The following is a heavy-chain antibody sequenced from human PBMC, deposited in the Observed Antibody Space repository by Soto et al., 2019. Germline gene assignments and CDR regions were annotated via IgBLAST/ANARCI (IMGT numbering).Heavy chain of an antibody. CDR3: GKRGGDGFFGP. CDR1: GFTFSNFA. V-gene: IGHV3-23*01. J-gene: IGHJ4*03. D-gene: IGHD2-21*02. CDR2: IGGTSGST. Sequence: GGSLRLSCAASGFTFSNFAMGWVRRAPGKGLEWVSAIGGTSGSTYYADSVKGRFTISRDNSKNPLSLQMNSLRAEDTAIYCCGKRGGDGFFGPRGRGTLVTVSS.